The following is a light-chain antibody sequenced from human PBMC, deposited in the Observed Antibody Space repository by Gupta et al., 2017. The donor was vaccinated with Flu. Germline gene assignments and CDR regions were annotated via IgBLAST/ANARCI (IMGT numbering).Light chain of an antibody. V-gene: IGLV2-18*02. CDR3: SSYTSSSMCV. CDR2: EVS. Sequence: QSALTQPPSVSGSPGQSVTIPCTGTSSDVGSYNRVSWYQQHPGTAPKLMIYEVSNRPSGVPDRFSGSKSGNTASLTISGLQAEDEADYYCSSYTSSSMCVFGGGTKMTVL. CDR1: SSDVGSYNR. J-gene: IGLJ3*02.